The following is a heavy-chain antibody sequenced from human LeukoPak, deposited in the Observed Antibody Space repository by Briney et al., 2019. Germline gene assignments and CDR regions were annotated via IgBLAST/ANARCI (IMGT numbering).Heavy chain of an antibody. J-gene: IGHJ4*02. CDR1: ARSFSSYA. Sequence: SSEKISGKAPARSFSSYAISRVRHAPGQGLEWMGRIIASTGLVNYAQKFQGRVNITADKSTTTAYMELSRRTSEDTAVYYCGRDLYWGQGNLVSVSS. V-gene: IGHV1-69*04. CDR2: IIASTGLV. CDR3: GRDLY.